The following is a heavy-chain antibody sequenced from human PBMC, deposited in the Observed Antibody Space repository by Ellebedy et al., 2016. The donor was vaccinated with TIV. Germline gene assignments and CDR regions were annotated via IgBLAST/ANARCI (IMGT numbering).Heavy chain of an antibody. V-gene: IGHV4-34*01. CDR1: GGSFSGYY. Sequence: SETLSLXXAVYGGSFSGYYWSWIRQPPGKGLEWIGEINHSGSTNYNPSLKSRVTISVDTSKNQFSLKLSSVTAADTAVYYCARDQVGAWGQGTLVIVSS. D-gene: IGHD1-26*01. CDR2: INHSGST. J-gene: IGHJ4*02. CDR3: ARDQVGA.